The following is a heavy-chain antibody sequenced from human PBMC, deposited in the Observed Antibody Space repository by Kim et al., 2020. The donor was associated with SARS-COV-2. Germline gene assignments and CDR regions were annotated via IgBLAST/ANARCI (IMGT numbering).Heavy chain of an antibody. CDR2: ISYDGSNK. CDR3: ARDPLKGGYSYGFFMYYYGMDV. D-gene: IGHD5-18*01. V-gene: IGHV3-30*04. CDR1: GFTFSSYA. Sequence: GGSLRLSCAASGFTFSSYAMHWVRQAPGKGLEWVAVISYDGSNKYYADSVKGRFTISRDNSKNTLYLQMNSLRAEDTAVYYCARDPLKGGYSYGFFMYYYGMDVWGQGTTVTVSS. J-gene: IGHJ6*02.